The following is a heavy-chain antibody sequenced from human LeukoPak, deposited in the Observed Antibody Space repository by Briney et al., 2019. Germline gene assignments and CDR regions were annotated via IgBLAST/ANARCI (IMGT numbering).Heavy chain of an antibody. CDR1: GFTFSDYY. V-gene: IGHV3-11*04. Sequence: PGGSLRLSCAASGFTFSDYYMSWIRQAPGKGLEWVSYISSSGSTIYYADSVKGRFTLSRDNAKNSLYLQANSLRAEDTAVYYCARGGGVVVPADSPFDYWGQGTLVTVS. J-gene: IGHJ4*02. D-gene: IGHD2-2*01. CDR2: ISSSGSTI. CDR3: ARGGGVVVPADSPFDY.